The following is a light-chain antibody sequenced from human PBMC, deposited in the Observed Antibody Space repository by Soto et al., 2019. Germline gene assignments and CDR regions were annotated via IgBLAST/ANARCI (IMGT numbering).Light chain of an antibody. CDR3: MQGTRWPPYT. CDR1: HSLVYSDGNAY. CDR2: KFS. V-gene: IGKV2-30*01. J-gene: IGKJ2*01. Sequence: EVVMTQSPLSLPVTLGQPASISCRSSHSLVYSDGNAYLNWFHQRPGKSPRRLIYKFSYRDSGGPNRFSGSGSGTDFTLKISRVEAEDVGIYYCMQGTRWPPYTFGQGTKLEIK.